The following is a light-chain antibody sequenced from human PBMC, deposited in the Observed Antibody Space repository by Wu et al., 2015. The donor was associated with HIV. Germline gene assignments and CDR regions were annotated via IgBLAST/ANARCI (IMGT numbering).Light chain of an antibody. CDR3: QQSYTTQYS. J-gene: IGKJ2*03. Sequence: DIQMTQSPSSLPASVGDRVTVTCRASQTIGSDLNWYQQKTGKAPKLLIYAASSLQSGVPSRFSGSGSGTDFTLTIINLQPEDFATYYCQQSYTTQYSFGQGTRLEIK. CDR2: AAS. V-gene: IGKV1-39*01. CDR1: QTIGSD.